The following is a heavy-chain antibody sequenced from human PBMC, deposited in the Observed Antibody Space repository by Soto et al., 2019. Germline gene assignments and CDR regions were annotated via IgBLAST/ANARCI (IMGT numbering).Heavy chain of an antibody. CDR3: ASVGMVRGPSNHYYYNGMDV. CDR1: GGSISRGGYY. CDR2: IYYSGST. Sequence: SETLSLTCTVSGGSISRGGYYWSWIRQHPGKGLEWIGYIYYSGSTYYNPSLKSRVTISVDTSKNQFSLKLSSVTAADTAVYYCASVGMVRGPSNHYYYNGMDVWGKGTTVTVSS. V-gene: IGHV4-31*03. D-gene: IGHD3-10*01. J-gene: IGHJ6*01.